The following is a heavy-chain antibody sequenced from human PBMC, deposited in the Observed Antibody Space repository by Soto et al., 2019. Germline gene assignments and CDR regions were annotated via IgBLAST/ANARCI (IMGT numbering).Heavy chain of an antibody. CDR2: IYWDDDK. D-gene: IGHD4-17*01. CDR3: AHYRIFGDYMYYFDS. Sequence: TLSLTCSVSGGSTSSGDYYWSWIRQLPGKALEWLALIYWDDDKRYSPSLRTRLTITKDTSKNQVVLTMTNMDPVDTATYYCAHYRIFGDYMYYFDSWGQGTLVTVSS. CDR1: GGSTSSGDYY. J-gene: IGHJ4*02. V-gene: IGHV2-5*08.